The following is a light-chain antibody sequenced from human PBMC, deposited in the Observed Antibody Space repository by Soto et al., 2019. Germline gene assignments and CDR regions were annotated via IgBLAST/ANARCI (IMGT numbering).Light chain of an antibody. J-gene: IGLJ1*01. CDR3: CSFAGSYSDV. CDR2: DVT. V-gene: IGLV2-11*01. Sequence: QSVLTQPRSVSASPGQSVTISCTGTSSDVGRYDYVSWCQQHPGKAPKLIVYDVTERPSGVPDRFSGSKSGNTASLTISGLQAEDEADYSCCSFAGSYSDVFGTGTKVTVL. CDR1: SSDVGRYDY.